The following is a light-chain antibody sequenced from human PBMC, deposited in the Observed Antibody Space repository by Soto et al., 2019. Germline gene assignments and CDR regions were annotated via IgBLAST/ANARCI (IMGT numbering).Light chain of an antibody. CDR2: DAS. CDR3: QQFDSVPCT. V-gene: IGKV1-33*01. CDR1: QDINNY. Sequence: DIQMTQSPSSLSASVGDRVTITCQASQDINNYLIWYQHKPGKAPKLLIYDASTLGTGVSSRFSGGGSGTHFTFTISSLQREDIATYYCQQFDSVPCTFGQGTKLELK. J-gene: IGKJ2*02.